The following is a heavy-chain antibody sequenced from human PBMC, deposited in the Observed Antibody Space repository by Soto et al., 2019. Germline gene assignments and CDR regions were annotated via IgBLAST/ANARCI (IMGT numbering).Heavy chain of an antibody. J-gene: IGHJ5*02. Sequence: QVQLVESGGGVVKPAGSLRLSCAASGFTFSDYFMSWIRQAPGKGLEWVSFILGRSDNIKYADSVKSRFTISRDNAKNSLYLQMNSLRDEDTAVYYCVRDSARIVVVPRVDGDNWLDPWGQGTLVTVSS. CDR1: GFTFSDYF. V-gene: IGHV3-11*06. CDR3: VRDSARIVVVPRVDGDNWLDP. D-gene: IGHD2-2*01. CDR2: ILGRSDNI.